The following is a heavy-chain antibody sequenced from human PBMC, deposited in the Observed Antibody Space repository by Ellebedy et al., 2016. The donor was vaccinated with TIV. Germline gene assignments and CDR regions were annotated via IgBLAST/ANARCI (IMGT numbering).Heavy chain of an antibody. Sequence: MPSETLSLTCTVSGGSITSGAYYWSWIRQYPGKGLEWIGFSYYSGSTNYNASLKGRVEISIDKSTNQFSLKLTSVTAADTAVYFCARGGSTVRGVIGYWGQGTLVTVSS. CDR3: ARGGSTVRGVIGY. CDR2: SYYSGST. J-gene: IGHJ4*02. D-gene: IGHD3-10*01. V-gene: IGHV4-31*03. CDR1: GGSITSGAYY.